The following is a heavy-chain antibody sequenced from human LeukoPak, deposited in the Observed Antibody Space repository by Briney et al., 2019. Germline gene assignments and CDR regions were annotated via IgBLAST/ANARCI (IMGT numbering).Heavy chain of an antibody. CDR2: IKQDGSEK. Sequence: GGSLGLSCAASGFTFSNYWMSWVRQAPGKGLEWVASIKQDGSEKHYVDSVKGRFTISRDNAKNSLYLQMNSPRADDTAVYYCARLYSSSVNFWGQGTMVTVSS. D-gene: IGHD6-13*01. CDR3: ARLYSSSVNF. V-gene: IGHV3-7*01. J-gene: IGHJ4*02. CDR1: GFTFSNYW.